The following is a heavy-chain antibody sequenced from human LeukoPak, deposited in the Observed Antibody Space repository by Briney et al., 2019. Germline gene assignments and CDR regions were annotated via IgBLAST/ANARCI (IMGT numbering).Heavy chain of an antibody. CDR1: GGSISSGDYY. J-gene: IGHJ4*02. D-gene: IGHD6-19*01. CDR3: ARHSHHSGWNYFDY. V-gene: IGHV4-61*08. CDR2: IYYSGST. Sequence: ASETLSLTCTVSGGSISSGDYYRSWIRQPPGKGLEWIGYIYYSGSTNYNPSLKSRVTISVDTSKNQFSLKLSSVTAADTAVYYCARHSHHSGWNYFDYWGQGTLVTVSS.